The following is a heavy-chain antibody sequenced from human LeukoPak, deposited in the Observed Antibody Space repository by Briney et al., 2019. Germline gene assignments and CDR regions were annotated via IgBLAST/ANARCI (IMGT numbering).Heavy chain of an antibody. CDR3: ARDYGEVTFDY. J-gene: IGHJ4*02. D-gene: IGHD2-21*02. CDR1: GGPISSYY. V-gene: IGHV4-59*01. CDR2: IYYSGST. Sequence: SETLSLTCTVSGGPISSYYWSWIRKPPGKGLDWIGYIYYSGSTNYNPSLKSRVTISVDTSKNQFSLKLSSVTAADTAVYYCARDYGEVTFDYWGQGTLVTVSS.